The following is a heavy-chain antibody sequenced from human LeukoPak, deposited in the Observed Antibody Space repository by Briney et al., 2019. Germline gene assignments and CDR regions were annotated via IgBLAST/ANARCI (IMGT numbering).Heavy chain of an antibody. Sequence: SETLSLTCTVSGGSISSYYWSWIRQPPGKGLEWIGYIYYSGSTNYNPSLKSRVTISVDTSKNQFSLKLSSVTAADTAVYYCARGEYSSSSNPYYYYCYMDVWGKGTTVTVSS. D-gene: IGHD6-6*01. CDR2: IYYSGST. J-gene: IGHJ6*03. V-gene: IGHV4-59*01. CDR3: ARGEYSSSSNPYYYYCYMDV. CDR1: GGSISSYY.